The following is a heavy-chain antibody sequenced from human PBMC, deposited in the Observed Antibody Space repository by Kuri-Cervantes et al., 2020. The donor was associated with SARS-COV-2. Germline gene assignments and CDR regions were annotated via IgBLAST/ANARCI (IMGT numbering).Heavy chain of an antibody. CDR1: GFTFSNAW. V-gene: IGHV3-15*01. Sequence: GESLKISCAASGFTFSNAWMSWVRQAPGKGLEWVGCIKSKTDGGTTDYAAPVKGRFTISRDDSKNTLYLQMNSLKTEDTAVYYCTTDGDYDFWSGYYDDYWGQGTLVTVSS. J-gene: IGHJ4*02. CDR2: IKSKTDGGTT. CDR3: TTDGDYDFWSGYYDDY. D-gene: IGHD3-3*01.